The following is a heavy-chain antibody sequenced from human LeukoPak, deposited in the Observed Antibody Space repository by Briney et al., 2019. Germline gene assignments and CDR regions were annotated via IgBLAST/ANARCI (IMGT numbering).Heavy chain of an antibody. V-gene: IGHV1-69*13. D-gene: IGHD3-22*01. CDR1: GGTFSSYA. Sequence: ASVKVSCKASGGTFSSYAISWVRQAPGQGLEGMGGIIPIFGTANYAQKFQGRVTITADESTSTAYMELSSLRSEDTAVYYCARGAIYYYDSSGYYYEDYWGQGTLVTVSS. CDR2: IIPIFGTA. J-gene: IGHJ4*02. CDR3: ARGAIYYYDSSGYYYEDY.